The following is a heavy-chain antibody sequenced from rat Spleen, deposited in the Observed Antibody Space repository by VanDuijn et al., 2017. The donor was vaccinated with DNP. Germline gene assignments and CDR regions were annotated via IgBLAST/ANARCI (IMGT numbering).Heavy chain of an antibody. CDR1: GFTFSSFP. CDR2: ISTSGGST. CDR3: TRLLQWPGDY. J-gene: IGHJ2*01. D-gene: IGHD1-1*01. V-gene: IGHV5-46*01. Sequence: EVQLVESGGGLVQPGRSMKLSCAASGFTFSSFPMAWVRQAPTKGLEWVATISTSGGSTYYRASVKGRFTISRDNAKSTLYLQMNSLRSEDTATYYCTRLLQWPGDYWGQGVMVTVSS.